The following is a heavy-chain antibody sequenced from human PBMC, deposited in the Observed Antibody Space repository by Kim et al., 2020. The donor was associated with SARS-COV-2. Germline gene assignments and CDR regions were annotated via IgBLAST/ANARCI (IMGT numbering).Heavy chain of an antibody. CDR3: ASAGRNGYQNDY. Sequence: GGSLRLSCAASGFTFSDYYMSWIRQVPGRGLEWVSYISGSSTYTHYADSVKGRFTISRDNAKISLYLQMNSLRAEDTAVYYCASAGRNGYQNDYWGQGTLVTVSS. D-gene: IGHD5-12*01. V-gene: IGHV3-11*06. J-gene: IGHJ4*02. CDR2: ISGSSTYT. CDR1: GFTFSDYY.